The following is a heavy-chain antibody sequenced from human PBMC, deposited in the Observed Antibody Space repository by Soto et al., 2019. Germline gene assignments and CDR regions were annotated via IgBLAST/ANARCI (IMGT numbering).Heavy chain of an antibody. Sequence: QVQLVQSGAEVKKPGASVKVSCKASGYTFTSYAMHWVRQAPGQRLEWMGWINAGNGNTKYSQKFQGRVTITRDTSASTAYVELSSLRSEDTAVYYCASGFRGGDADWFDPWGQGTLVTVSS. CDR1: GYTFTSYA. CDR2: INAGNGNT. V-gene: IGHV1-3*01. D-gene: IGHD2-21*02. CDR3: ASGFRGGDADWFDP. J-gene: IGHJ5*02.